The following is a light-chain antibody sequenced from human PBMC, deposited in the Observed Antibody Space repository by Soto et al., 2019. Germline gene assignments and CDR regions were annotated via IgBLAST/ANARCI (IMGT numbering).Light chain of an antibody. CDR1: QSVSSRY. Sequence: EILLTQSPCTLSLSPGERATLSCRASQSVSSRYLAWYQKKPGQAPRLLIYGASSRATGIPDRFSGSGSGTDFTLTIRRLEHEDFAVXYCQQYGSSLAVTFGQGTRLEIK. V-gene: IGKV3-20*01. J-gene: IGKJ5*01. CDR3: QQYGSSLAVT. CDR2: GAS.